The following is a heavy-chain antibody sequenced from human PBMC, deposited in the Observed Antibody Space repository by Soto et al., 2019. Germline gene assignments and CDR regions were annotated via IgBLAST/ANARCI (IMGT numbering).Heavy chain of an antibody. CDR1: GYTFTSYG. V-gene: IGHV1-18*01. CDR2: ISAYNGNT. J-gene: IGHJ6*02. D-gene: IGHD2-15*01. CDR3: ARDIVVVVAANYGMDV. Sequence: QVQLVQSGAEVKKPGASVKVSCKASGYTFTSYGISWVRQAPGQGLEWMGWISAYNGNTNYARKLQGRVTMTTDTSTSTAYMELRSLRSDDTAVYYCARDIVVVVAANYGMDVWGQGTTVTVSS.